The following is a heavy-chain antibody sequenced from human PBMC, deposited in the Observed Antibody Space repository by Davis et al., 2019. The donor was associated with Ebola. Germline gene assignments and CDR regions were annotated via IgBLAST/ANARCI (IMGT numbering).Heavy chain of an antibody. V-gene: IGHV3-21*01. D-gene: IGHD2-2*01. Sequence: GESLKISCAASGFTFSSYSMNWVRQAPGKGLEWVSSISSSSSYIYYADSVKGRFTISRDNAKNSLYLQMNSLRAEDTAVYYCARDWYCSSTSCPMEWADYFDYWGQGTLVTVSS. CDR3: ARDWYCSSTSCPMEWADYFDY. J-gene: IGHJ4*02. CDR2: ISSSSSYI. CDR1: GFTFSSYS.